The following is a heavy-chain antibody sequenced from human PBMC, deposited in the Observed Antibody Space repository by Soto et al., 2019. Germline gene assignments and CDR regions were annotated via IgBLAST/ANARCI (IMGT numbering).Heavy chain of an antibody. CDR1: GFTFSSYG. D-gene: IGHD2-8*01. CDR2: IWYDGSNK. J-gene: IGHJ5*02. Sequence: GGSLRLSCAASGFTFSSYGMHWVRQAPGKGLEWVAVIWYDGSNKYYADSVKGRFTISRDNSKNTLYLQMNSLRAKDTAVYYWAREVVLMVYDSSCFDPWGQGTLVTVSS. V-gene: IGHV3-33*01. CDR3: AREVVLMVYDSSCFDP.